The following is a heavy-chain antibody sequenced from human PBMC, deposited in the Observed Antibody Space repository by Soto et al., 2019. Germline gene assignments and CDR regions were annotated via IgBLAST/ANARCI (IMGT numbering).Heavy chain of an antibody. V-gene: IGHV1-3*01. CDR1: GYTFTSYA. Sequence: APVKVSCKSSGYTFTSYAMHWVRQAPGQRLEWMGWINAGNGNTKYSQKFQGRVTITRDTSASTAYMELSSLRSEDTAVYYCAREGVGIFGVVIIEDYYGMDSSGQGTTVTVS. D-gene: IGHD3-3*01. CDR2: INAGNGNT. CDR3: AREGVGIFGVVIIEDYYGMDS. J-gene: IGHJ6*02.